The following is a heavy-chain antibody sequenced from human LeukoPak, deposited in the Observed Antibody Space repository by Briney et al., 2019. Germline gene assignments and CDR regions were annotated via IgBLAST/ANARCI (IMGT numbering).Heavy chain of an antibody. V-gene: IGHV4-39*01. CDR2: IYYSGST. J-gene: IGHJ5*02. Sequence: PSETLSLTCTVSGGSISSSSYYWGWIRQPPGKGLEWIGSIYYSGSTYYNPSLKSRVTISVDTSKNQFSLKLSSVTAADTAVYYCARHRNPVWFGEQNWFDPWGQGTLVTVSS. CDR1: GGSISSSSYY. D-gene: IGHD3-10*01. CDR3: ARHRNPVWFGEQNWFDP.